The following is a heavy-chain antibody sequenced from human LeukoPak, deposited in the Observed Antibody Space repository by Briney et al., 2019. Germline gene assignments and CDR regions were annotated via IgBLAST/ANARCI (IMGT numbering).Heavy chain of an antibody. Sequence: SETLSLTCTVSGGSVSSGSYYWSWIRQPPGKGLEWIGYIYYSGSTNYNPSLKSRVTISVDTSKNQFSLGLSSVTAADTAVYYCARVPGGGTAANWGQGTMVTVSS. V-gene: IGHV4-61*01. CDR2: IYYSGST. CDR1: GGSVSSGSYY. J-gene: IGHJ3*01. CDR3: ARVPGGGTAAN. D-gene: IGHD1-7*01.